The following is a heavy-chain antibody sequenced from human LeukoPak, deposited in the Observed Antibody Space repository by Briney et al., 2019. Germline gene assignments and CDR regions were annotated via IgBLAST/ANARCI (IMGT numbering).Heavy chain of an antibody. CDR3: AKDRLLTVTTGFDY. Sequence: GGSLRLSCGASEFTFSSYAMSWVRQAPGKGLEWVSTITGSGTDTYYADSVKGRFTISRDNSKNTLYLQMNSLRAEDTAVYYCAKDRLLTVTTGFDYWGQGTLVTVSS. V-gene: IGHV3-23*01. CDR2: ITGSGTDT. J-gene: IGHJ4*02. D-gene: IGHD4-17*01. CDR1: EFTFSSYA.